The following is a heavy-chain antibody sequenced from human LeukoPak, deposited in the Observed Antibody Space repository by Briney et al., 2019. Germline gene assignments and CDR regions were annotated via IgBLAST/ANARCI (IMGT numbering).Heavy chain of an antibody. CDR3: ARKRDEYYDFWSGYLKARWFDP. Sequence: KPSETLSLTCAVYGGSFSGYYWSWIRQPPGKGLAWVGEINHSGSTNYNPSLKSRVTISVDTSKNQFSLKLSSVTAADTAVYYCARKRDEYYDFWSGYLKARWFDPWGQGTLVTVSS. J-gene: IGHJ5*02. CDR1: GGSFSGYY. CDR2: INHSGST. V-gene: IGHV4-34*01. D-gene: IGHD3-3*01.